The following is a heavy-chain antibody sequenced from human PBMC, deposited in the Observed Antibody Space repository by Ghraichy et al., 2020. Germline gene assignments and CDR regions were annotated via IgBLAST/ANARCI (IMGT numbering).Heavy chain of an antibody. V-gene: IGHV3-21*01. Sequence: LSLTCAASGFTFSSYSMNWVRQAPGKGLEWVSSISSSSSYIYYADSVKGRFTISRDNAKNSLYLQMNSLRAEDTAVYYCARAYYYDSSGYTYYFDYWGQGTLVTVSS. J-gene: IGHJ4*02. CDR1: GFTFSSYS. D-gene: IGHD3-22*01. CDR3: ARAYYYDSSGYTYYFDY. CDR2: ISSSSSYI.